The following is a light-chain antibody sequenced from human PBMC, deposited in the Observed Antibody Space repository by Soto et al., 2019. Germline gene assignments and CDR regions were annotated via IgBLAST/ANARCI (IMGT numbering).Light chain of an antibody. Sequence: QSVLTQPPSVSGAPGQRVTISCTGSSSNIGAGYDVHWYQQLPGTAPKLLIYGNNNRPSGVPDRFSGSKSGTSASLVITGLQAEDEADYYCQAYDSSLSGYYVFGTGTKVTVL. CDR2: GNN. CDR1: SSNIGAGYD. CDR3: QAYDSSLSGYYV. J-gene: IGLJ1*01. V-gene: IGLV1-40*01.